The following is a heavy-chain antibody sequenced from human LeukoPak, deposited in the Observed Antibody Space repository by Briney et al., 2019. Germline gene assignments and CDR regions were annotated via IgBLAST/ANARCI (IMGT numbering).Heavy chain of an antibody. Sequence: SETLPLTCTVSGDSISSFYWSWIRRPPGKGLEWIGYIYTSGSTSHNPSLKSRLTISVDTTKNQFSLNLTSVTAADTAVYYCARHRRIEALDAFDIWGQGTMVTVSS. V-gene: IGHV4-4*09. CDR1: GDSISSFY. CDR3: ARHRRIEALDAFDI. D-gene: IGHD1-14*01. J-gene: IGHJ3*02. CDR2: IYTSGST.